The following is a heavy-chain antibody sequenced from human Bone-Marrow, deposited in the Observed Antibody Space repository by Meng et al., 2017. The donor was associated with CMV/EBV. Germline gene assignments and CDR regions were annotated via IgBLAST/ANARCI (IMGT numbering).Heavy chain of an antibody. CDR2: IYYSGST. Sequence: SETLSLTCTVSGGSISSGDYYWSWIRQPPGKGLEWIGYIYYSGSTYYNPSLKSRVTISVDTSKNQFSLKLSSVTAADTAVYYCARAPYDSSGYYYVTGDAFDICGQGTMVTASS. V-gene: IGHV4-30-4*08. D-gene: IGHD3-22*01. CDR3: ARAPYDSSGYYYVTGDAFDI. J-gene: IGHJ3*02. CDR1: GGSISSGDYY.